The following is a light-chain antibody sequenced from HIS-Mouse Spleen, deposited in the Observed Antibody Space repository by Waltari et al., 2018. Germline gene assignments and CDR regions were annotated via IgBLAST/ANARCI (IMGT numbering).Light chain of an antibody. CDR1: QSVSSY. V-gene: IGKV3-11*01. CDR2: EAS. Sequence: EIVLTQSPATLSLSPGERATLSCRASQSVSSYLAWYQQNHGQSPRLLIYEASNRATGIPARFSGSGSGTDFTLTISSLEPEDFAVYYCQQRSNWPPLTFGPGTKVDIK. J-gene: IGKJ3*01. CDR3: QQRSNWPPLT.